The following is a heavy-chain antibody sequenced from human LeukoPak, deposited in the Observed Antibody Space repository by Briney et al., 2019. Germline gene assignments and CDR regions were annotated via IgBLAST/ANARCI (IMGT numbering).Heavy chain of an antibody. CDR2: IIPIFGTA. Sequence: SVKVSCKASGGTFSSYAISWVRQAPGQGLEWMGGIIPIFGTANYAQKLQGRVTMTTDTSTSTAYMELRSLRSDDTAVYYCARDDGLSDYWGQGTLVTVSS. CDR3: ARDDGLSDY. V-gene: IGHV1-69*05. D-gene: IGHD5-24*01. CDR1: GGTFSSYA. J-gene: IGHJ4*02.